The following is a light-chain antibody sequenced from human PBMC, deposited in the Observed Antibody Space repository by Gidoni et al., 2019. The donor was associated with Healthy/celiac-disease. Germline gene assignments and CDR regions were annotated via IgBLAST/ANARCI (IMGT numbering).Light chain of an antibody. CDR3: AAWDDSLSGWV. V-gene: IGLV1-47*02. CDR1: ISNIGSNY. Sequence: QSVLTQPPSASGTPGRGAPSSSPGSISNIGSNYVYWYQQLPGTATKLLIYSNNQRPSGVPDRCSGSKSGTSASLAISGLRSEDEADYYCAAWDDSLSGWVFGGGTKLTVL. CDR2: SNN. J-gene: IGLJ3*02.